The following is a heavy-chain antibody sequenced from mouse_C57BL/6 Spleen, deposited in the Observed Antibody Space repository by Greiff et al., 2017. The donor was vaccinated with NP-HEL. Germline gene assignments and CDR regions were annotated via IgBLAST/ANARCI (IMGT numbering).Heavy chain of an antibody. CDR1: GYTFTSYW. D-gene: IGHD1-1*01. CDR2: IHPTSGST. V-gene: IGHV1-64*01. Sequence: QVQLQQPGAELVKPGASVKLSCTASGYTFTSYWMHWVKQRPGQGLEWIGMIHPTSGSTNYNEKFKSKDTLTVDKSSSTSYMQLSSLTSEDSAVYYCAGDYGSRTWGKGTTLTVSS. CDR3: AGDYGSRT. J-gene: IGHJ2*01.